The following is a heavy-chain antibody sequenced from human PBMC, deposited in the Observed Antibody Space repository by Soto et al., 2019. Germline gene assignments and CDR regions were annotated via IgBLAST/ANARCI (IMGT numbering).Heavy chain of an antibody. Sequence: QVQLVQSGAEVKKPGASVKVSCKASGYTFTSYGISWVRQAPGQGLEWMGWISAYNGNTNYAQKLQGRVTMTTGTSTSTAYMELRSLCSDDTAVYWFASEASSSCHDYWGQGTLVTVSS. J-gene: IGHJ4*02. V-gene: IGHV1-18*01. CDR3: ASEASSSCHDY. CDR2: ISAYNGNT. CDR1: GYTFTSYG. D-gene: IGHD6-13*01.